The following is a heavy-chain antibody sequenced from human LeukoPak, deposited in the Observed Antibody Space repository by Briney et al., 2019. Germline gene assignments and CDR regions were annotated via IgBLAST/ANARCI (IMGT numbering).Heavy chain of an antibody. CDR2: INPSGGST. V-gene: IGHV1-46*01. D-gene: IGHD3-10*01. Sequence: ASVKVSCKASGYTFTSYYMHWVRQAPGQGLEWMGIINPSGGSTSYAQKFQGRVTMTRDTSTSTVYMELSSLRSEDTAVYYCARLTMVRGVRRYYFDYWGQGTLVTVSS. CDR1: GYTFTSYY. CDR3: ARLTMVRGVRRYYFDY. J-gene: IGHJ4*02.